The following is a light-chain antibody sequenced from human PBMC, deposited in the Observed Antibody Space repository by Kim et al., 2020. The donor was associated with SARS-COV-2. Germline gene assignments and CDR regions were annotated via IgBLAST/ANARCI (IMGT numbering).Light chain of an antibody. Sequence: GQLITLPCPATSWDAGNSKFVSWYQQHPGKAPKLIIYEISKRPSGISTRFSGSKSGKTASLTISGLQAEDEANYYCCSYAGSDDLVFGGGTQLTVL. CDR2: EIS. J-gene: IGLJ3*02. V-gene: IGLV2-23*02. CDR1: SWDAGNSKF. CDR3: CSYAGSDDLV.